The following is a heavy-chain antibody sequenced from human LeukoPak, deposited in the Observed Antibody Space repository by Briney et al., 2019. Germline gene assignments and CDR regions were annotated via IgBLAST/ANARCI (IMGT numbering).Heavy chain of an antibody. Sequence: SVTVSCKASGGTFSSYAISWVRQAPGQGLEWMGRIIPIFGTANYAQKFQGRVTITTDESTSTAYMELSSLRSEDTAVYYCARDRGTAGAFDIWGQGTMVTVSS. CDR3: ARDRGTAGAFDI. J-gene: IGHJ3*02. V-gene: IGHV1-69*05. CDR2: IIPIFGTA. CDR1: GGTFSSYA. D-gene: IGHD6-13*01.